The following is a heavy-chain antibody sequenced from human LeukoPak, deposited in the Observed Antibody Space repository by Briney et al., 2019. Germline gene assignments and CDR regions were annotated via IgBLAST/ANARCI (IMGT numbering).Heavy chain of an antibody. J-gene: IGHJ6*02. CDR2: IYYSGST. D-gene: IGHD3-9*01. CDR1: GGSVSSGSYY. CDR3: ARARYILTGSDYYYYYYGMDV. V-gene: IGHV4-61*01. Sequence: SETLSLTCTVSGGSVSSGSYYWSWIRQPPGKGLEWIEYIYYSGSTNYNPSLKSRVTISVDTSKNQFSLKLSSVTAADTAVYYCARARYILTGSDYYYYYYGMDVWGQGTTVTVSS.